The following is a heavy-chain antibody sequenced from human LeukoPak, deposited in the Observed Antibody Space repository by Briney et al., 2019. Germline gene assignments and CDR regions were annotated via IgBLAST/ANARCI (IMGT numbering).Heavy chain of an antibody. J-gene: IGHJ4*02. Sequence: ASVKVSCKASGYTFTGYYIHWVRQAPGQGLEWMGWINPNSGGTHYAQKFQGRVTMTRDTSISTAYMELSRLRSDDTAVYYCARDLVGATDYWGQGTLVTVSS. V-gene: IGHV1-2*02. CDR3: ARDLVGATDY. CDR2: INPNSGGT. D-gene: IGHD1-26*01. CDR1: GYTFTGYY.